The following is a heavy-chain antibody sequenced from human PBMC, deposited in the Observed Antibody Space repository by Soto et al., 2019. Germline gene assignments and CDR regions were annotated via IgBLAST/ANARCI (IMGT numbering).Heavy chain of an antibody. CDR1: GYTFTSYA. CDR3: ARSIVVVTSFDY. Sequence: SVKVSCKASGYTFTSYARHWVRQAPGQRLEWMGWINAGNGNTKYSQMFQVRVTITRDTSASTAYIELSSLRSEDTAVYYCARSIVVVTSFDYWGQGTLVTVSS. CDR2: INAGNGNT. J-gene: IGHJ4*02. V-gene: IGHV1-3*01. D-gene: IGHD3-22*01.